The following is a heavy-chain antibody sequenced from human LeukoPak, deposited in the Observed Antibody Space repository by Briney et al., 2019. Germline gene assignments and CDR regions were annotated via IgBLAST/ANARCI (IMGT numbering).Heavy chain of an antibody. J-gene: IGHJ4*02. CDR1: GYSISSGFY. V-gene: IGHV4-38-2*02. Sequence: PSETLSLTCTVSGYSISSGFYWGWIRQPPGKGLEWIGNVYHGGSSYYNPSLKSRVTISVDTSKNQFSLKLSSVTAADTAVYYCARHDSEWELQYWGQGTLVTVSS. D-gene: IGHD1-26*01. CDR3: ARHDSEWELQY. CDR2: VYHGGSS.